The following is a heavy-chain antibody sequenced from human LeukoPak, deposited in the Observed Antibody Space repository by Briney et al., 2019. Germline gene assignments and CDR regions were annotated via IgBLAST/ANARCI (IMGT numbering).Heavy chain of an antibody. CDR1: GFTFSSYW. CDR3: TKGMTTLTTMFEY. CDR2: INSDGSST. Sequence: PGGSLRLSCAASGFTFSSYWMHWVRQAPGKGLVWVSRINSDGSSTSYADSVKGRFTISRDNAKNSLYLQMNSLRPEDTARYYCTKGMTTLTTMFEYWGQGVLVTVSS. D-gene: IGHD4-17*01. V-gene: IGHV3-74*01. J-gene: IGHJ4*02.